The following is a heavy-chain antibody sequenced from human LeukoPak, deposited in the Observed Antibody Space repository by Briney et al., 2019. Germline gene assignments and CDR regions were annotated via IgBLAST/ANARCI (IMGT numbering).Heavy chain of an antibody. CDR1: GGFISSYY. Sequence: SETLSLTCTVSGGFISSYYWSWIRQPPGKGLEWIGYIYYSGSTNYNPSLKSRVTISVDTSKNQFSLKLSSVTAADTAVYYCAAGLRYFDSGAFDIWGQGTMVTVSS. V-gene: IGHV4-59*01. CDR2: IYYSGST. CDR3: AAGLRYFDSGAFDI. D-gene: IGHD3-9*01. J-gene: IGHJ3*02.